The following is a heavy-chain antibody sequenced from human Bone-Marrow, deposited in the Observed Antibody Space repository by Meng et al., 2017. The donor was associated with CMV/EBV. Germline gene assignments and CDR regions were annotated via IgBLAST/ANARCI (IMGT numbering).Heavy chain of an antibody. V-gene: IGHV3-23*01. J-gene: IGHJ4*02. CDR1: GFTFSSYA. D-gene: IGHD5-24*01. CDR2: ISGSGGST. CDR3: AKDRLVRWLQSDY. Sequence: GESLKISCAASGFTFSSYAMSWVRQAPGKGLEWVSAISGSGGSTYYADSVKGRFTISRDNSKNTLYLQMTRLRAEDTAVYYCAKDRLVRWLQSDYWGQGTLVTVSS.